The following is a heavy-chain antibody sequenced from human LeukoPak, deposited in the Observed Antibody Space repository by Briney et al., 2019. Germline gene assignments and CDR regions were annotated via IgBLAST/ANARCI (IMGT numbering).Heavy chain of an antibody. Sequence: PGGSLRLSCAASGFTFDDYAMHWVRQAPGKGLEWVSFISWDGGSTYYADSVKGRFTISRDNSKNSLYLQMNSLRAEDTALYYCAKDMAAYYYASGNIDYWGQGTLVTVSS. D-gene: IGHD3-10*01. J-gene: IGHJ4*02. CDR1: GFTFDDYA. V-gene: IGHV3-43D*03. CDR3: AKDMAAYYYASGNIDY. CDR2: ISWDGGST.